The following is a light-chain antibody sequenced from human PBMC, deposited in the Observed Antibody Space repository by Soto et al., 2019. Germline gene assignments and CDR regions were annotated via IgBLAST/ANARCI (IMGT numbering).Light chain of an antibody. V-gene: IGKV1-33*01. J-gene: IGKJ4*01. Sequence: DIQMTQSPSSLSASVGDRVTITCQATQDISNYLNWYQQKPGKAPKLLIYDASNLQTGVPSRFSAYRSETDFTFTISSLQPEDIATYYCQQYDDLPLTFGGGTKGEIK. CDR2: DAS. CDR1: QDISNY. CDR3: QQYDDLPLT.